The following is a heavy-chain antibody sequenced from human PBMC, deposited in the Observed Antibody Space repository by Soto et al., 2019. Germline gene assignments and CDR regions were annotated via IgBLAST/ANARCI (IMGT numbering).Heavy chain of an antibody. V-gene: IGHV5-51*01. J-gene: IGHJ4*02. CDR3: ARLKWNVLVVMQRQLPLAL. CDR1: GYSFTRYW. D-gene: IGHD3-16*01. Sequence: PGESLKISCKGSGYSFTRYWIGWVRQMPGKGLEWMGIIYPGDSDTRYSPSSHGQVTISPDKSISTAYPQWSSLKASGTAMYFSARLKWNVLVVMQRQLPLALWGQGTRVSVAS. CDR2: IYPGDSDT.